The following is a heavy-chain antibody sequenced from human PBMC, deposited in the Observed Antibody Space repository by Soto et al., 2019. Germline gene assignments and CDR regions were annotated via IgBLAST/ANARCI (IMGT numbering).Heavy chain of an antibody. D-gene: IGHD5-18*01. Sequence: SETLSLTCTVSGGSVSSNSYSWGWIRQSPGKGLEWIGIIYSTENTYYHPSLLSRVTISADTSMNEFSLRLSSVTAADTAVYSCARTPWDGYTGYYFDNWGQGTPVTVSS. CDR2: IYSTENT. CDR3: ARTPWDGYTGYYFDN. CDR1: GGSVSSNSYS. V-gene: IGHV4-39*07. J-gene: IGHJ4*02.